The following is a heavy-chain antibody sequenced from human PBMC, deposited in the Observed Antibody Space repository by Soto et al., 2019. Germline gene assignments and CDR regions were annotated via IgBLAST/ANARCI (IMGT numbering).Heavy chain of an antibody. D-gene: IGHD2-15*01. CDR2: IYYSGST. CDR1: GGSVSSGSYY. Sequence: PSETLSLTCTVSGGSVSSGSYYWSWIRQPPGKGLEWIGYIYYSGSTNYNPPLKSRVTISVDKSKNQFSLKLTSVTAADTAVYYCARKDIVVVVAATGLYYYYNMDVWGKGTTVTVSS. CDR3: ARKDIVVVVAATGLYYYYNMDV. V-gene: IGHV4-61*01. J-gene: IGHJ6*03.